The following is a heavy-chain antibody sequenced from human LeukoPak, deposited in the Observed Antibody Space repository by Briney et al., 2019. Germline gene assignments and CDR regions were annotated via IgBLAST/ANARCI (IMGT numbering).Heavy chain of an antibody. V-gene: IGHV4-34*01. D-gene: IGHD6-13*01. Sequence: SETLSLTCAVYGGSFSGYCWSWIRQPPGKGLEWIGEINHSGSTNYNPSLKSRVTISVDTSKNQFSLKLSSVTAADTAVYYCARGPIAAAGNDFDYWGQGTLVTVSS. J-gene: IGHJ4*02. CDR2: INHSGST. CDR3: ARGPIAAAGNDFDY. CDR1: GGSFSGYC.